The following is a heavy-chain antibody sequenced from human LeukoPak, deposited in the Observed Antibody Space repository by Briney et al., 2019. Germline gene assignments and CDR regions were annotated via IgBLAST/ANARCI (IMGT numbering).Heavy chain of an antibody. CDR2: ISDSGGT. D-gene: IGHD6-19*01. CDR3: ARTRYSSGWFFDY. Sequence: SETLSLTCTVSGGSISSSSYYWGWIRQPPGKGLEWTGYISDSGGTNYNPSLKSRLTISVDTSKNQFSLKLSSVTAADTAVYYCARTRYSSGWFFDYWAQGTLVTVSS. J-gene: IGHJ4*02. V-gene: IGHV4-61*05. CDR1: GGSISSSSYY.